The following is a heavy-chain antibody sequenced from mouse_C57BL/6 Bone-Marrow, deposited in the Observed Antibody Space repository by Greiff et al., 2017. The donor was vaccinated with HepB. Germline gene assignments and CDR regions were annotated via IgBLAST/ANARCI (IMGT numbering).Heavy chain of an antibody. V-gene: IGHV1-31*01. CDR1: GYSFTGYY. J-gene: IGHJ2*01. CDR3: AKGHHYYGSSSLDY. D-gene: IGHD1-1*01. Sequence: DVKLQESGPELVKPGASVKISCKASGYSFTGYYMHWVKQSHGNILDWIGYIYPYNGVSSYNQKFKGKATLTVDKSSSTAYMELRSLTSEDSAVYYCAKGHHYYGSSSLDYWGQGTTLTVSS. CDR2: IYPYNGVS.